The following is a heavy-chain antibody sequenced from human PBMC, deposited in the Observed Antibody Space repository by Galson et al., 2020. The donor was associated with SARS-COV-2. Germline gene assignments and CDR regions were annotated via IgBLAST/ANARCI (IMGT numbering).Heavy chain of an antibody. CDR3: AKDPTYYDILTGYWGDRGQRGNYYYYGMDV. V-gene: IGHV3-30*18. J-gene: IGHJ6*02. CDR2: ISYDGSNK. CDR1: GFTFSSYG. Sequence: GGSLRLSCAASGFTFSSYGMHWVRQAPGKGLEWVAVISYDGSNKYYADSVKGRFTISRDNSKNTLYLQMNSLRAEDTAVYYCAKDPTYYDILTGYWGDRGQRGNYYYYGMDVWGQGTTVTVSS. D-gene: IGHD3-9*01.